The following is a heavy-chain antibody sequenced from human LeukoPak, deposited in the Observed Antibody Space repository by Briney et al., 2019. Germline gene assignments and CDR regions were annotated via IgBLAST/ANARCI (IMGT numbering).Heavy chain of an antibody. Sequence: ASVEVSCKASGYTFTSYDINWVRQATGQGLEWMGWMNPNSGNTGSAQKFQGRVTMTRNTSITTAYMELSSLRSDDMAVYYCARGLGATRLSSYWGQGTLVTVSS. V-gene: IGHV1-8*01. D-gene: IGHD1-26*01. J-gene: IGHJ4*02. CDR2: MNPNSGNT. CDR1: GYTFTSYD. CDR3: ARGLGATRLSSY.